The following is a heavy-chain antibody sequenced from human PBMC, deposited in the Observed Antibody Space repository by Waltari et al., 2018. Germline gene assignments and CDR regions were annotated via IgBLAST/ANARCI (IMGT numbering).Heavy chain of an antibody. CDR3: AKGAYSGDNCGGDCSPPGDY. Sequence: EVQLVESGGVVVQPGGSLRLSCTASGFTFDDYTMHWVRQAPGKGLEWVSLISWDGGSTYYADSVKGRFTISRDNSKNSLYLQMNSLRTEDTALYYCAKGAYSGDNCGGDCSPPGDYWGQGTLVTVSS. CDR1: GFTFDDYT. D-gene: IGHD2-21*01. J-gene: IGHJ4*02. CDR2: ISWDGGST. V-gene: IGHV3-43*01.